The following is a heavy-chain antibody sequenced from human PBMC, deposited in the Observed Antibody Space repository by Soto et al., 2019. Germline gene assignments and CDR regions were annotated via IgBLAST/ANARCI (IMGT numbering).Heavy chain of an antibody. Sequence: SGPTLVNPTQTLTLTCTFSGFSLSTSGMCVSWIRQPPGKALEWLALIDWDDDKYYSTSLKTRLTISKGTSKNQVVLTMTNMDPVDTASYYCARTVMVRGVMSWFDPWGQGTLVTVSS. CDR2: IDWDDDK. D-gene: IGHD3-10*01. V-gene: IGHV2-70*01. J-gene: IGHJ5*02. CDR1: GFSLSTSGMC. CDR3: ARTVMVRGVMSWFDP.